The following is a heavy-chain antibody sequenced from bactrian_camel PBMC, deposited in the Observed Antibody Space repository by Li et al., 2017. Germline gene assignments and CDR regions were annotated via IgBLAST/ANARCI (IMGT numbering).Heavy chain of an antibody. V-gene: IGHV3S10*01. J-gene: IGHJ4*01. Sequence: VQLVESGGGSVQAGGSLTLSCQASGYTYNSYCMGWFRQAPGKSGKEREGVAVIDSDGLAKYADSVKGRFTISRDNAKNAIYLQMNSLESDDTALYYCASVSTSATRCLLQPSSWYEDWGQGTQVTVS. CDR2: IDSDGLA. D-gene: IGHD4*01. CDR1: GYTYNSYC. CDR3: ASVSTSATRCLLQPSSWYED.